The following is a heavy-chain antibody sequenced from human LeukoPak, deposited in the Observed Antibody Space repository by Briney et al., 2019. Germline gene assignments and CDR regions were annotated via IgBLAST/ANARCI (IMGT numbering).Heavy chain of an antibody. D-gene: IGHD4-17*01. CDR2: IYYSGST. CDR3: ARSATTVTGRWFDP. Sequence: SETLSLTCTVSGASISSGGYYWSWIRQHPGKGLEWIGYIYYSGSTYYNPSLKSRVTISVDTSKNQFSLKLSSVTAADTAVYYCARSATTVTGRWFDPWGQGTLVTVSS. V-gene: IGHV4-31*03. J-gene: IGHJ5*02. CDR1: GASISSGGYY.